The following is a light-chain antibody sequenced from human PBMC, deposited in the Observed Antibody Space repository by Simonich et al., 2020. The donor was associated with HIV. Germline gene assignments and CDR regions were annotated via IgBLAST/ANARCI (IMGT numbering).Light chain of an antibody. J-gene: IGKJ3*01. CDR2: WAS. CDR1: QSVLYISNNKNY. CDR3: QQYYRTPGT. V-gene: IGKV4-1*01. Sequence: DIVMTQSPDSLSVSLCERATINCKSSQSVLYISNNKNYLAWYQQKAGQPPRLLISWASPRESGVPDRFIGSGSGTDFTLSINTLQDEDGAVYYFQQYYRTPGTCGPGTKVDIK.